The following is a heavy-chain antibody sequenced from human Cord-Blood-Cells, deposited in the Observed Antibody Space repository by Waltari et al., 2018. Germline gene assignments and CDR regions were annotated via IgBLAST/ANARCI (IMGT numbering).Heavy chain of an antibody. D-gene: IGHD2-15*01. V-gene: IGHV1-2*04. CDR1: GYTFTGYY. CDR3: ARGPGYLDY. CDR2: INPNMGGT. J-gene: IGHJ4*02. Sequence: QVQLVQSGAEVKKPGASVKVSCKASGYTFTGYYMHWVPQAPGQGLEWKGWINPNMGGTNYAQKVQGWVTMTRDTSISTAYMELSRLRSDDTAVYYCARGPGYLDYWGQGTLVTVSS.